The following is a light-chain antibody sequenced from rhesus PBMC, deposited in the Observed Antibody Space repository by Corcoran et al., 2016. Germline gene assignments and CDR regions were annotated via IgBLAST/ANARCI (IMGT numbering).Light chain of an antibody. V-gene: IGKV1-25*01. CDR1: QGISKY. CDR3: QQHNSYPFT. Sequence: DIQMTQSPSSLSASVGDTVTITCQASQGISKYLAWYQQKPGKDPKLLIYDASTLQSGVPSRFSCSGAGTEVTLTISSLQPEDFATYYCQQHNSYPFTFGPGTKLDIK. CDR2: DAS. J-gene: IGKJ3*01.